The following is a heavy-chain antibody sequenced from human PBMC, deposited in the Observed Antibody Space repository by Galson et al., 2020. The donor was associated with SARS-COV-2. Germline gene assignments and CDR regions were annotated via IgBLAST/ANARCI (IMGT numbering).Heavy chain of an antibody. V-gene: IGHV4-39*01. CDR2: IYYTESN. CDR3: ARQILTGYYSFYYFDF. D-gene: IGHD3-9*01. CDR1: GDSISSSNYY. J-gene: IGHJ4*02. Sequence: SETLSLTCTVSGDSISSSNYYWGWVRQPPGEGLEWIGSIYYTESNYYNPSLTSRVTMSVDTSRNQFSLKLSSVTAADTAVYYCARQILTGYYSFYYFDFWGQGTLVTVSS.